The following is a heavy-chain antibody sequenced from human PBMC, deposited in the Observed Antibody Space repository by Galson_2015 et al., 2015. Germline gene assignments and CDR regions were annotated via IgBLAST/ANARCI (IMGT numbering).Heavy chain of an antibody. D-gene: IGHD3-10*01. CDR3: ARNYGSGSYFDY. J-gene: IGHJ4*02. Sequence: SLRLSCAASGFTFSSHGMHWVRQAPGKGLEWVAVIWYVGSRKYYADSVKGRFTISRDNSKSTLYLHMDSLRAEDTAVYYCARNYGSGSYFDYWGQGTLVTVSS. CDR1: GFTFSSHG. V-gene: IGHV3-33*01. CDR2: IWYVGSRK.